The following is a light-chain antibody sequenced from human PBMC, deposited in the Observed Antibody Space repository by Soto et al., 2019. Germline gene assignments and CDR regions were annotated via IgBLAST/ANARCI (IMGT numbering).Light chain of an antibody. J-gene: IGLJ3*02. V-gene: IGLV2-14*03. CDR1: SNDVGAYDY. CDR3: SSYTTTTTRV. Sequence: QSALTQPASVSGSPGQSITISCTGTSNDVGAYDYVSWYQQHPGRVPKLIIFEVTNRPSGVSNRFSGSKSGNTASLTISGLQAEDEADYYCSSYTTTTTRVFGGGTKLTVL. CDR2: EVT.